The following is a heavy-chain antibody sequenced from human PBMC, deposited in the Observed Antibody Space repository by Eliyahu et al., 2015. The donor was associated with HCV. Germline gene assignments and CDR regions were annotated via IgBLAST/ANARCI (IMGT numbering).Heavy chain of an antibody. CDR3: AKDQGHFDTSELFDY. D-gene: IGHD3-22*01. J-gene: IGHJ4*02. CDR2: ISSSGGTT. CDR1: GFXFXNXA. Sequence: EVQLLQSGGGLVQPGGSLRLSCTASGFXFXNXAMSWVRQAPGKGLGWVSGISSSGGTTHYADSVKGRFAISRDISKNTLYLQMNSLRAEDTAVYYCAKDQGHFDTSELFDYWGQGTLVTVSS. V-gene: IGHV3-23*01.